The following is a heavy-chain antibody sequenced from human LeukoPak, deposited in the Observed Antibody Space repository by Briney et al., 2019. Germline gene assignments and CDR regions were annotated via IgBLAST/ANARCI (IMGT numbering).Heavy chain of an antibody. Sequence: PGGSLRLSCAASGFTFSNYGMHWVRQAPGKGLEWVAVISYDGSNKYYADSVKGRFTISRDNSKDTLYLQMNTLRAEDTAVYYCAKDAGGASRFYDYWGQGTLVTVSS. CDR2: ISYDGSNK. D-gene: IGHD3-10*01. J-gene: IGHJ4*02. CDR1: GFTFSNYG. V-gene: IGHV3-30*18. CDR3: AKDAGGASRFYDY.